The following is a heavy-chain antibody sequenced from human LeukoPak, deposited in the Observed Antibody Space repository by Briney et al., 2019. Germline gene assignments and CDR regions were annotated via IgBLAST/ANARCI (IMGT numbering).Heavy chain of an antibody. CDR2: ISSSSSYI. J-gene: IGHJ4*02. V-gene: IGHV3-21*01. CDR1: GFTFSSYS. CDR3: ARDQEQWLPTGGGVVDY. D-gene: IGHD6-19*01. Sequence: GGSLRLSCAASGFTFSSYSMNWVRQAPGKGLEWVSSISSSSSYIYYADSVKGRFTISRDNAKNSLYLQMNSLRAEDTAVYYCARDQEQWLPTGGGVVDYWGQGTLVTVSS.